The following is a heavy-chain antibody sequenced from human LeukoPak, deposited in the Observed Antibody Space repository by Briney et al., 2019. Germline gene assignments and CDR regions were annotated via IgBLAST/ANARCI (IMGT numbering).Heavy chain of an antibody. D-gene: IGHD2-2*01. CDR1: GFSFRDYA. Sequence: GSLRLSCTTSGFSFRDYAFSWVRQAPGKGLEWVGFIRSRAYAATTEYAASVKGRITISRDDSRSIAYLQMSSLKIEDTAVYYCARGGDFGVPAPLGIDAFDFWGQGTMVTVSS. CDR3: ARGGDFGVPAPLGIDAFDF. J-gene: IGHJ3*01. V-gene: IGHV3-49*04. CDR2: IRSRAYAATT.